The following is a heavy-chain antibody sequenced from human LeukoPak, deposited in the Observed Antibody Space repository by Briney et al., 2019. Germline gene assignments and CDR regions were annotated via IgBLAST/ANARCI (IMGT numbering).Heavy chain of an antibody. D-gene: IGHD3-22*01. CDR2: ISGSGGST. Sequence: GGSLRLSCAASGFTFSSYAMSWVRQAPGKGLEWVSAISGSGGSTYYADSVKGRFTISRDNSKNTLYLQMNSLRAEDTAVYYCAKTMYYYDSSGYYYFQHWGQGTLVTVSS. CDR3: AKTMYYYDSSGYYYFQH. CDR1: GFTFSSYA. J-gene: IGHJ1*01. V-gene: IGHV3-23*01.